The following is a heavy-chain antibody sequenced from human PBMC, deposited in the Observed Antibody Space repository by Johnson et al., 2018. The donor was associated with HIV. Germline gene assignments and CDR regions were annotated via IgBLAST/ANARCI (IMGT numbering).Heavy chain of an antibody. V-gene: IGHV3-7*01. CDR3: AKDPSYIGATAMTDAFDI. Sequence: VQLVESGGGLIQPGGSLRLSCAASGFTVSSNYMSWVRQAPGKGLEWLANIQEDGSEKYYADSVKGRFTIARDNSKNTLYLQMNSLRAEDTAVYYCAKDPSYIGATAMTDAFDIWGQGTMVIVSS. CDR2: IQEDGSEK. J-gene: IGHJ3*02. D-gene: IGHD5-12*01. CDR1: GFTVSSNY.